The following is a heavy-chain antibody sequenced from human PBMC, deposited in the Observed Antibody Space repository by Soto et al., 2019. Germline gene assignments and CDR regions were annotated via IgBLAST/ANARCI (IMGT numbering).Heavy chain of an antibody. J-gene: IGHJ6*02. CDR1: GHTFTSYD. Sequence: ASVKVSCKASGHTFTSYDINWVRQATGQGPEWMGWMNPNSGNTDNAQTFQGRVTMTRNTSISTAYMEVSSLSSEDTAVYFCARSLSAYSSLGYGMDAWGQGTTVTVSS. CDR2: MNPNSGNT. D-gene: IGHD4-4*01. CDR3: ARSLSAYSSLGYGMDA. V-gene: IGHV1-8*01.